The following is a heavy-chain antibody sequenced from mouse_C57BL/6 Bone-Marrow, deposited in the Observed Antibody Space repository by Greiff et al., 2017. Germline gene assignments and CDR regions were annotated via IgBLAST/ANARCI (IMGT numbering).Heavy chain of an antibody. CDR1: GYTFTSYW. D-gene: IGHD2-4*01. CDR3: ARSIYDYDERYYAMDY. V-gene: IGHV1-69*01. J-gene: IGHJ4*01. Sequence: QVQLQQPGAELVMPGASVKLSCKASGYTFTSYWMHWVKQRPGQGLEWIGEIDPSDSYTNYNQKFKGKSTLTVDKSSSTAYMQLSSLTSEDSAGYYCARSIYDYDERYYAMDYWGQGTSVTVSS. CDR2: IDPSDSYT.